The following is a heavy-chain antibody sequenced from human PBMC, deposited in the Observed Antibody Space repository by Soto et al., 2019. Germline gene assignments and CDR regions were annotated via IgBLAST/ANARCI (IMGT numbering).Heavy chain of an antibody. J-gene: IGHJ6*02. V-gene: IGHV3-21*01. CDR2: ISSSSSYI. D-gene: IGHD4-4*01. Sequence: PGVSLRRSCAASGFSFSSYSMNWVRQAPGKGLEWVSSISSSSSYIYYADSVKGRFTISRDNAKNSLYLQMNSLRAEDTAVYYCARESWYSNYEGYYYYYYGMDVWGQGTTVTVSS. CDR1: GFSFSSYS. CDR3: ARESWYSNYEGYYYYYYGMDV.